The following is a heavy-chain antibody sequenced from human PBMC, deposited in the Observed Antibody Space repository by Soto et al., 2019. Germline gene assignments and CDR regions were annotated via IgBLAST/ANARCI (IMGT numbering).Heavy chain of an antibody. V-gene: IGHV4-30-4*01. J-gene: IGHJ5*02. Sequence: SETLSLTCTVSGGSISSGDYYWSWIRQPPGKGLEWIGCIYYSGSTYYNPSLKSRVTISVDTSKNQFSLKLSSVTAADTAVYYCAREVSNWFDPWGQGTLVTVSS. CDR2: IYYSGST. CDR3: AREVSNWFDP. CDR1: GGSISSGDYY.